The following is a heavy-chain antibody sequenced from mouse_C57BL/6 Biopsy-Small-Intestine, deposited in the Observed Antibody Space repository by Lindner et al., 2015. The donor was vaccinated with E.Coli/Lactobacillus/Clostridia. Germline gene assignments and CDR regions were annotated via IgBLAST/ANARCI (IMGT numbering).Heavy chain of an antibody. D-gene: IGHD2-13*01. V-gene: IGHV1-72*04. Sequence: SVKVSCKASGYTFTGYYMHWVRQAPGQGLEWMGWINPKSGGTNYAQKFQGRVTMTRDTSSSTAYMELSRLRSDDTAVYYCARVPDNGDYSTEYFQHWGQGHPGHRL. CDR1: GYTFTGYY. J-gene: IGHJ3*01. CDR3: ARVPDNGDYSTEYFQH. CDR2: INPKSGGT.